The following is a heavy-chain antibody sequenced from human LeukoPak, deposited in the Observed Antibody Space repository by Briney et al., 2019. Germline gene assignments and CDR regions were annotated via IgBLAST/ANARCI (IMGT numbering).Heavy chain of an antibody. D-gene: IGHD5-24*01. J-gene: IGHJ3*02. V-gene: IGHV4-61*02. Sequence: SETLSLTCTVSGGSISSGSYSWSWIRQPAGKGLEWIGRFYTSGSTNYNPSLKSRVTISVDTSKNQFSLKLSSVTAADTAMYYCARDRLSGDGYHPARGAFDIWGQGTMVTVSS. CDR3: ARDRLSGDGYHPARGAFDI. CDR1: GGSISSGSYS. CDR2: FYTSGST.